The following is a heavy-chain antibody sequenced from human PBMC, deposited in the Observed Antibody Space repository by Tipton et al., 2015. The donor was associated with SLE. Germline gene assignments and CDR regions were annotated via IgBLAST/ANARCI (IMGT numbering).Heavy chain of an antibody. D-gene: IGHD3-22*01. V-gene: IGHV4-39*07. J-gene: IGHJ5*02. CDR1: GDSISSSNYY. CDR3: ARDSMIGWFDP. CDR2: IFYGEST. Sequence: TLSLTCTVSGDSISSSNYYWGWIRQPPGKGLEWIGTIFYGESTYYNPSLKSRVTISIDTSKNHFSLKLTSVTAADTAVYYCARDSMIGWFDPWGQGTLVTVSS.